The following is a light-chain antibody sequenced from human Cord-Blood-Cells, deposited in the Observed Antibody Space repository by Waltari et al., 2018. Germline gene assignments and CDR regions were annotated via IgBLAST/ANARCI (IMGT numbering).Light chain of an antibody. V-gene: IGLV1-51*02. CDR2: ENN. CDR3: GTWDSSLSAWV. Sequence: QSVLTQPPSVSAAPGQKVTISCSGSSSNIGNNYVSWYQQHPRTAPKLLNYENNKRPSGIPDRFSGSKSGTSATLGITGLQTGDEADYYCGTWDSSLSAWVFGGGTKLTVL. CDR1: SSNIGNNY. J-gene: IGLJ3*02.